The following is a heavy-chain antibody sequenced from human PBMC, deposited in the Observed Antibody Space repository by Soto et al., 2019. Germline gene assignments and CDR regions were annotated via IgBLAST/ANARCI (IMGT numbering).Heavy chain of an antibody. V-gene: IGHV4-59*01. CDR3: AREFGESNFDY. CDR1: GGSISSYY. Sequence: SETLSLTCTVSGGSISSYYWSWIRQPPGKGLEWIGYIYYSGSTNYNPSLKSRVTISVDTSKNQFSLKLSSVTAADTAVYYCAREFGESNFDYWGQGTLDTVSS. D-gene: IGHD3-10*01. J-gene: IGHJ4*02. CDR2: IYYSGST.